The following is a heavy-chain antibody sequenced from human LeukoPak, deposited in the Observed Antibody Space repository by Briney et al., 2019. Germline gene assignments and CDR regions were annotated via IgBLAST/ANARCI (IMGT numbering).Heavy chain of an antibody. CDR2: FDPEDGET. Sequence: ASVKVSCKVSGYTLTELSMHWVRQAPGKGLEWMGGFDPEDGETIYAQKFQGRVTMTEDTSTDTAYMELSRLRSEDTAVYYCATWYYYGSGSYYKIDYWGQGTLVTVSS. D-gene: IGHD3-10*01. CDR1: GYTLTELS. J-gene: IGHJ4*02. V-gene: IGHV1-24*01. CDR3: ATWYYYGSGSYYKIDY.